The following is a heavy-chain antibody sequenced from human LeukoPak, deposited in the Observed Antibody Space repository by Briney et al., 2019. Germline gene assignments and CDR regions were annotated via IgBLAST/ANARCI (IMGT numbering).Heavy chain of an antibody. CDR2: ISYDGSDE. Sequence: PGGSLRLSCAASGFTFSSFLLHWVRQAPGKGLEWVAVISYDGSDEYYAESVKGRFTISRDNSQKTLSLQMNSLKPEDTAMYYCARPRDYWSGYQSAIDYWGQGTLVTVSS. D-gene: IGHD3-3*01. CDR1: GFTFSSFL. V-gene: IGHV3-30*04. CDR3: ARPRDYWSGYQSAIDY. J-gene: IGHJ4*02.